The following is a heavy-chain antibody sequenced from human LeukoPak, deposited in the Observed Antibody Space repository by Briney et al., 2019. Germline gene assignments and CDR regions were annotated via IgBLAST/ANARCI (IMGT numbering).Heavy chain of an antibody. Sequence: GGSLRLSCAASGFTVSSNYMSWVRQAPGKGLEWVSVIYSGGSTYYADSVKGRFTISRDNSKNTLYLQMNSLRAEDTAVYYSAKDVTIFGVVTNYYMDVWGKGTTVTVSS. D-gene: IGHD3-3*01. CDR3: AKDVTIFGVVTNYYMDV. CDR2: IYSGGST. J-gene: IGHJ6*03. CDR1: GFTVSSNY. V-gene: IGHV3-53*05.